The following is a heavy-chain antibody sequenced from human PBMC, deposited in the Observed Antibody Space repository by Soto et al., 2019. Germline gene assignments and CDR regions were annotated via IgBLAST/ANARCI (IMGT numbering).Heavy chain of an antibody. D-gene: IGHD2-15*01. CDR2: INAGNGNT. CDR1: GYTFTSYA. V-gene: IGHV1-3*01. CDR3: AREWRPHGYCSGGSCYQPFGY. Sequence: ASVKVSCKASGYTFTSYAMHWVRQAPGQRLEWMGWINAGNGNTKYSQKFQGRVTITRDTSASTAYMELSSLRSEDTAVYYCAREWRPHGYCSGGSCYQPFGYWGQGTLVTVSS. J-gene: IGHJ4*02.